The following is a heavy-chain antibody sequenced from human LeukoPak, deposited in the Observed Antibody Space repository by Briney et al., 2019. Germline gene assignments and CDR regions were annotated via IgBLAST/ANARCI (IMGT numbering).Heavy chain of an antibody. D-gene: IGHD2-2*01. CDR1: GYTFTGYY. J-gene: IGHJ6*03. CDR3: ARDLLPFINCSSTSCLYYYYYYMDV. Sequence: VASVKVSCKASGYTFTGYYMHWVRQAPGQGLEWMGWINPNSGGTNYAQKFQGRVTMTRDTSISTAYMELSRLRSDDTAVYYCARDLLPFINCSSTSCLYYYYYYMDVWGKGTTVTVSS. V-gene: IGHV1-2*02. CDR2: INPNSGGT.